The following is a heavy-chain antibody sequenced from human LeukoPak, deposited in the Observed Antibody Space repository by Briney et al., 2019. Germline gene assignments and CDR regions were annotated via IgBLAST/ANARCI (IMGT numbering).Heavy chain of an antibody. CDR3: ARQGTSGSYLTGLDV. V-gene: IGHV1-46*01. D-gene: IGHD3-22*01. CDR1: GYTFTSYY. Sequence: GASVKVSCKASGYTFTSYYMHWVRQAPGQGLEWMGIINPSGGSTSYAQKFQGRVTMTRDTSTSTVYMELSSLRSEDTAVYYCARQGTSGSYLTGLDVWGQGTTVTVSS. J-gene: IGHJ6*02. CDR2: INPSGGST.